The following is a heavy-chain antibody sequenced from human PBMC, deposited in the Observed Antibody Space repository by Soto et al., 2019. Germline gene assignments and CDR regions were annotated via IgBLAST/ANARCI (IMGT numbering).Heavy chain of an antibody. CDR1: GYTFSSYY. V-gene: IGHV1-46*01. Sequence: QVQLVQSGAEVKKPGASVEVSCKASGYTFSSYYIHWVRQATGQGLEWIGIINPNGGSTNYAQNFKGRLTVTRDTYTATVYMDLSDLTSDDTAMYYCARGLGLGDCWGQGTLVTVSS. D-gene: IGHD3-9*01. J-gene: IGHJ4*02. CDR2: INPNGGST. CDR3: ARGLGLGDC.